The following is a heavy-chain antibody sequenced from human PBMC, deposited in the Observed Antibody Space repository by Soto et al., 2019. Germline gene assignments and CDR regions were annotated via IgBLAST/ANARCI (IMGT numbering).Heavy chain of an antibody. J-gene: IGHJ4*02. D-gene: IGHD3-16*01. Sequence: QITLKESGPTLVKPTQTLTLTCTFSGFSLSTSGVGVGWIRQHPGKALEWLALFYWDEDKRPSPSLRGRLTTATAPSENQVFLTVTNMDPVDTATYYCVYTYRDNNELYFDDWGQGTLVTVSS. CDR1: GFSLSTSGVG. CDR3: VYTYRDNNELYFDD. CDR2: FYWDEDK. V-gene: IGHV2-5*02.